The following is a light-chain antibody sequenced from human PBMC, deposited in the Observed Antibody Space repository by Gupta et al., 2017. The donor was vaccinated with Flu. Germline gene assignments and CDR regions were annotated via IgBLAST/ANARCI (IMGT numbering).Light chain of an antibody. Sequence: VMTQSRLSLSVTPGEPASISCRSSQSLLHSSGYNYLDWYLQKPGHSPQLLIYLGSNRASGVPDRFSGSGSGTDFTLKISRVEAEDVGIYYCMQALQTPWTFGQGTKVEIK. CDR1: QSLLHSSGYNY. CDR3: MQALQTPWT. CDR2: LGS. V-gene: IGKV2-28*01. J-gene: IGKJ1*01.